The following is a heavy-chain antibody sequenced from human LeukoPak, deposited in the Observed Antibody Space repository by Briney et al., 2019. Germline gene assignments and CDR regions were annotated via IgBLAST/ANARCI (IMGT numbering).Heavy chain of an antibody. J-gene: IGHJ4*02. CDR3: ARADSGPSFPPDY. CDR2: ISSNGDSP. D-gene: IGHD2-15*01. Sequence: TGGSLRLSRAASGFTFNTYAMQWVRQAPGKGLEYVAAISSNGDSPYYANSVKGRLTISRDNSKNTLYLQMVSLRIEDMGVYYCARADSGPSFPPDYWGQGTLDTVSS. V-gene: IGHV3-64*01. CDR1: GFTFNTYA.